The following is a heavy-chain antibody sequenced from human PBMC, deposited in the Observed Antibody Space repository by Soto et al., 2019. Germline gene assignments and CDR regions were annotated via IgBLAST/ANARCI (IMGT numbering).Heavy chain of an antibody. CDR3: ARYKRSGYDDFDS. CDR1: GGSISRYY. D-gene: IGHD5-12*01. CDR2: ISYSGTT. V-gene: IGHV4-59*08. J-gene: IGHJ4*02. Sequence: KPSETLSLASTVSGGSISRYYWSWIRQPPGKGLEWIGYISYSGTTNYNPSLKSRVTISVDTSKNQFSLKLSSLTAADTAVYYCARYKRSGYDDFDSWGQGTLVTVSS.